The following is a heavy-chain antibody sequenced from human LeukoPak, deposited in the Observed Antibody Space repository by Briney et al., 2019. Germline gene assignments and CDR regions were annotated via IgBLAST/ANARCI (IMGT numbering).Heavy chain of an antibody. CDR3: ARDYYESSGSTFDTFDI. CDR1: GYMFDTFG. J-gene: IGHJ3*02. V-gene: IGHV1-18*01. Sequence: ASVKVSCKASGYMFDTFGISWVRQAPGQGLEWMGWISGYNARTNYAQKVKGRATMTTDTSTSTVYMELRNLRSDDTAKYYCARDYYESSGSTFDTFDIWGQGTMVIVSS. D-gene: IGHD3-22*01. CDR2: ISGYNART.